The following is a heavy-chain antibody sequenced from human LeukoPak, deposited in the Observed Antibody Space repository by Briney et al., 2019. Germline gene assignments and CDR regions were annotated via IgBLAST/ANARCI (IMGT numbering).Heavy chain of an antibody. V-gene: IGHV3-74*01. Sequence: GGSLRLSCAASGFTFSSYWMHWVRQAPGKGLVWVSRINSDGSSTSYADSVKGRFTISRDNAKNTLYLQMNSLRAEDTAVYYCASLGNCTSGSCLLDYWGQGTLVTVSS. CDR3: ASLGNCTSGSCLLDY. CDR2: INSDGSST. CDR1: GFTFSSYW. J-gene: IGHJ4*02. D-gene: IGHD2-15*01.